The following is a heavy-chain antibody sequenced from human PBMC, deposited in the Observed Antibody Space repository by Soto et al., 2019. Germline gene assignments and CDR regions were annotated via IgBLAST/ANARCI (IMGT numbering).Heavy chain of an antibody. CDR1: GGSFSGSY. V-gene: IGHV4-34*01. CDR3: ARGHLPGGNTFYYDY. CDR2: ISHSGSGT. Sequence: QVQLQQWGAGLLKHSETLCLTCTVYGGSFSGSYWSWIRQPPGMGLEWIGEISHSGSGTNYNPSLKSRVTISVDTSKNQFSLKLSSVTAADTAMYYCARGHLPGGNTFYYDYWGQGTLVTVSS. D-gene: IGHD2-15*01. J-gene: IGHJ4*02.